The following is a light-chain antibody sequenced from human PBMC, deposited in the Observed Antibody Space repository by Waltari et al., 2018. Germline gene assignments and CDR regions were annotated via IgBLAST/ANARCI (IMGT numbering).Light chain of an antibody. V-gene: IGKV4-1*01. CDR2: WAS. CDR3: QQYFGTPWT. Sequence: DIVLTQSPDSLPVSLGERATINCQSSQNILYNSNNKNYFAWYQQKPGQPPKLLIYWASTRESGVPDRFSGSGSGTDFTLTISSLQAEDVAVYYCQQYFGTPWTFGQGTKVEIK. CDR1: QNILYNSNNKNY. J-gene: IGKJ1*01.